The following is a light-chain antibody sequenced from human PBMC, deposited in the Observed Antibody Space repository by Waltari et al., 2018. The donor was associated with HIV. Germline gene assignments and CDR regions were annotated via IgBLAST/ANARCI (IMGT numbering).Light chain of an antibody. V-gene: IGLV2-23*01. J-gene: IGLJ2*01. CDR3: SSYGGSSNWL. CDR1: SSDIGNYNL. CDR2: EGI. Sequence: QSALTQPASVSGSPGQSITISCTGTSSDIGNYNLVSGYQQHPGKAPKLNIYEGIRRPSGVSNRISGSKSANTASLTISGLQAEDEADYFCSSYGGSSNWLFGGGTKLTVL.